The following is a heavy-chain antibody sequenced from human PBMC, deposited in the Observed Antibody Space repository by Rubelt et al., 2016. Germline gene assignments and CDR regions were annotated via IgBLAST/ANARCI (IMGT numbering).Heavy chain of an antibody. Sequence: GSSVKVSCKASGGTFSSYAISWVRQAPGQGLEWMGGIIPIFGTANYAQKFQGRVTITADKSTSTAYMELSSLRSEDTAVYYCARDLPGYCSSTSCYKDGMDVWGQGTTVTVSS. D-gene: IGHD2-2*02. CDR2: IIPIFGTA. V-gene: IGHV1-69*06. CDR3: ARDLPGYCSSTSCYKDGMDV. CDR1: GGTFSSYA. J-gene: IGHJ6*02.